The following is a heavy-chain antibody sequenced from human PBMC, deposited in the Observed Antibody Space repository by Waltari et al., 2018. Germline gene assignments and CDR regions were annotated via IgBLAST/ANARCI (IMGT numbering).Heavy chain of an antibody. J-gene: IGHJ4*02. V-gene: IGHV3-23*04. D-gene: IGHD2-15*01. CDR2: VSGAADYT. CDR3: ARQLGSCSDGTCFFDH. CDR1: GFTFSRYA. Sequence: VQLVESGGGVVQPGRSLSLSCAASGFTFSRYALSWVRQTPGKGLEWVSAVSGAADYTYYADSVKGRFTVSRDNSKNTLYLQMNSLRGDDTAVYYCARQLGSCSDGTCFFDHWGQGTLVTVSS.